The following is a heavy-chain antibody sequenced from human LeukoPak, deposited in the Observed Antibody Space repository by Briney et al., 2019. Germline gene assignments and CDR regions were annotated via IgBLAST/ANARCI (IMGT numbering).Heavy chain of an antibody. V-gene: IGHV4-4*07. J-gene: IGHJ2*01. CDR1: GGSISSYY. CDR2: IYTSGST. Sequence: PSETLSLTCTVSGGSISSYYWSWIRQPAGKGLEWIGRIYTSGSTNYNPSLKSRVTMSVDTSKNQFSLKLSSVTAADTAVYYCARDRRIFIKETVTTYWYFDLWGRGTLVTVSS. D-gene: IGHD4-17*01. CDR3: ARDRRIFIKETVTTYWYFDL.